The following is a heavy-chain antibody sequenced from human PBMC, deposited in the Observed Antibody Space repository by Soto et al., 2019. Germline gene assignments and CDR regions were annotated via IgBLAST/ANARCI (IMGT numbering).Heavy chain of an antibody. V-gene: IGHV3-15*01. D-gene: IGHD1-7*01. J-gene: IGHJ6*03. Sequence: VGSLRLSCEGSGFTFSNAWMSWVRQAPGKGLEWVGRIKSKIDDETTEYAAPVKGRFTISRKDSKNTLFLQMNSLTSDHTATYSCIRMEVRAGTYVRVWSSSRMTVWAKEPSFPSSS. CDR2: IKSKIDDETT. CDR3: IRMEVRAGTYVRVWSSSRMTV. CDR1: GFTFSNAW.